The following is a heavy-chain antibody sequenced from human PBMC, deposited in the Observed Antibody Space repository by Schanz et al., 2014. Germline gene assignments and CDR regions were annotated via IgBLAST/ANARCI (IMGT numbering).Heavy chain of an antibody. V-gene: IGHV4-4*02. CDR1: GGSISSSDW. CDR3: ARGGYGSGSYREFDY. D-gene: IGHD3-10*01. Sequence: QVQLQESGPGLVKPSGTLSLTCAVSGGSISSSDWWSWVRQPPGKGLEWIGRVYTSGSTNYNPSLKSRVTISLDTSKSQFSLKLSSVTAADTAVYYCARGGYGSGSYREFDYWGQGTLVTVSS. CDR2: VYTSGST. J-gene: IGHJ4*02.